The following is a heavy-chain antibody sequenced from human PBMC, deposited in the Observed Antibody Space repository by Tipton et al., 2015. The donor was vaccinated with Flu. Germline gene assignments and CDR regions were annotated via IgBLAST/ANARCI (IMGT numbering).Heavy chain of an antibody. CDR2: ISSSSSYI. CDR3: ARANSRDYGDYSPFDY. J-gene: IGHJ4*02. D-gene: IGHD4-17*01. Sequence: SLRLSCAASGFTFSSYSMNWVRQAPGKGLEWVSSISSSSSYIYYADSVKGRFTISRDNAKNSLYLQMNSLRAEDTAVYYCARANSRDYGDYSPFDYWGQGTLVTVSS. CDR1: GFTFSSYS. V-gene: IGHV3-21*01.